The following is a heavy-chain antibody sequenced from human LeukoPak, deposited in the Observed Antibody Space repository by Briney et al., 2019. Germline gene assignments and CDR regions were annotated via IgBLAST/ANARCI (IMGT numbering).Heavy chain of an antibody. V-gene: IGHV4-39*01. CDR2: IYYSGST. CDR3: ARTHSSRYNWFDP. D-gene: IGHD6-13*01. CDR1: GGSISSSSYY. J-gene: IGHJ5*02. Sequence: KPSETLSLTCTVSGGSISSSSYYWGWIRQPPGKGLEWIGSIYYSGSTYYNPSLKSRVTISVDTSKNQFSLKLSSVTAADTAVYYCARTHSSRYNWFDPWGQGTLVTVSS.